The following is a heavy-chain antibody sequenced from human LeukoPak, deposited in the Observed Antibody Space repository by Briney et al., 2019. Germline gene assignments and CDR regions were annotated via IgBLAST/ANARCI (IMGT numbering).Heavy chain of an antibody. CDR3: ASISGSSRPDY. J-gene: IGHJ4*02. Sequence: SETLSLTCTVSGGSISSSSYYWGWIRQPPGKGLEWIGSIYYSGSTYYNPSLKSRVTISVDTSKNQFSLKLSSVTAADTAVYYCASISGSSRPDYWGQGTLVTVSS. CDR2: IYYSGST. V-gene: IGHV4-39*07. D-gene: IGHD1-26*01. CDR1: GGSISSSSYY.